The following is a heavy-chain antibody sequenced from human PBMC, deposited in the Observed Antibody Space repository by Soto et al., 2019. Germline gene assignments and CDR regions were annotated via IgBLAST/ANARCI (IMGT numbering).Heavy chain of an antibody. J-gene: IGHJ6*02. CDR2: IIPIFGTA. V-gene: IGHV1-69*13. D-gene: IGHD6-13*01. Sequence: SVKVSCKASGGTFSSYAISWVRQAPGQGLEWMGGIIPIFGTANYAQKFQGRVTITADEYTSTAYMELSSLRSEDTAVYYCARDLAAAGDYYYYGMDVWGQGTTVTVSS. CDR3: ARDLAAAGDYYYYGMDV. CDR1: GGTFSSYA.